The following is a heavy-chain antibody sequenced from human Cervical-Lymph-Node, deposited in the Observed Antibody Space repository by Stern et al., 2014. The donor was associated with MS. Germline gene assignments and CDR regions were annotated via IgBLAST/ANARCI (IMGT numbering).Heavy chain of an antibody. Sequence: QLVQSGAAVKKVGSSVKVSCKASGDTLSSHTISWVRQAPGQGLEWMGGIIPIFDAPSYAQKFQGRVRITSDETTNTAHMELSSLRSEDTAVYYCATGAHGMDVWGQGTAVTVSS. CDR1: GDTLSSHT. CDR3: ATGAHGMDV. D-gene: IGHD3-10*01. V-gene: IGHV1-69*01. J-gene: IGHJ6*02. CDR2: IIPIFDAP.